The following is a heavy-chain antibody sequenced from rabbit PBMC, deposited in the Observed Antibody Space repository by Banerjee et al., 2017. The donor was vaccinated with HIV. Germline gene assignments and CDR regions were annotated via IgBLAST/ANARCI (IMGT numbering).Heavy chain of an antibody. D-gene: IGHD4-1*01. J-gene: IGHJ4*01. CDR1: GFDFSSHY. CDR2: INSGSGSA. Sequence: QEQLKESGGGLVQPGGSLKLSCKASGFDFSSHYMCWVRQAPGKGLEWIGCINSGSGSAYYASWAKGRFSISRSTSLNTVTLQMTSLTAADTATYFCARDLSSSGWSDFALWGPGTLVTVS. V-gene: IGHV1S47*01. CDR3: ARDLSSSGWSDFAL.